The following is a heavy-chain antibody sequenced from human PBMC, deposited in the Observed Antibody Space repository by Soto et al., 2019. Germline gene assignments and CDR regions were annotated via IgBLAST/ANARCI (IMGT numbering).Heavy chain of an antibody. CDR3: TTEDVGATETGR. CDR1: GFTFSNAW. V-gene: IGHV3-15*07. Sequence: EVQLVESGGGLVKPGGSLRLSCAVSGFTFSNAWMKWVRQAPGKGLEWVGHIKSKNDGGTTDYAAPVKGRFTISRDDSQNTLYLQMTSLKIEDTAAYYCTTEDVGATETGRGGQGTLVTVSS. CDR2: IKSKNDGGTT. J-gene: IGHJ4*02. D-gene: IGHD1-26*01.